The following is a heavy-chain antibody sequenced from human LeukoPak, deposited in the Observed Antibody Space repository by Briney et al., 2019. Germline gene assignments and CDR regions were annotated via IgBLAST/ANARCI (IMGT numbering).Heavy chain of an antibody. CDR3: ARGRRHGSFYYYYYMDV. J-gene: IGHJ6*03. CDR1: GGSISSSSYF. D-gene: IGHD3-10*01. CDR2: IYYSGST. V-gene: IGHV4-39*07. Sequence: SETLSLTCTVSGGSISSSSYFWGWIRQPPGKGLEWIGRIYYSGSTYYTPSLKSRVTISVDTSKNHFSLRLSSVTAADTAVYYCARGRRHGSFYYYYYMDVWGKGTTVTVSS.